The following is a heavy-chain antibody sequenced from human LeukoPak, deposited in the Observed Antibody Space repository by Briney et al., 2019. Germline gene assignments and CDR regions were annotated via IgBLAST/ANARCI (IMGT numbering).Heavy chain of an antibody. D-gene: IGHD3-22*01. CDR1: GFTFSSYW. CDR3: ARVDPLYDSSGLTPA. CDR2: INSDGSST. Sequence: GGSLRLSCAASGFTFSSYWMHWVRQAPGKGLLWVSRINSDGSSTSYADSVKGRFTISRDNAKNTLYLQMNSLRAEDTAVYYCARVDPLYDSSGLTPAWGQGTLVTVSS. V-gene: IGHV3-74*01. J-gene: IGHJ5*02.